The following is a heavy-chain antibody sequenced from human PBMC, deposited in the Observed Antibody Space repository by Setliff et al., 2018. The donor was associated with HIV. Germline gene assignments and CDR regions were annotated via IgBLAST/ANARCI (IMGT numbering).Heavy chain of an antibody. D-gene: IGHD5-18*01. J-gene: IGHJ1*01. CDR3: ARGGYSYGFGRHRAYFQY. CDR1: GGSFSAYY. V-gene: IGHV4-34*01. CDR2: INHSGGT. Sequence: PSETLSLTCAVYGGSFSAYYWSWIRQTPGKGLEWIGEINHSGGTNCNPSLKSRVTMSVDTSKNQFSLKLSSVTAADTAVFYCARGGYSYGFGRHRAYFQYWGQGTQVTVSS.